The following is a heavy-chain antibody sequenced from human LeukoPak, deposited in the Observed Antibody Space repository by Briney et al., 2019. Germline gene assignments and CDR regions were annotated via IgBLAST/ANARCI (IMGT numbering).Heavy chain of an antibody. V-gene: IGHV4-34*01. CDR2: INHSGST. D-gene: IGHD6-13*01. CDR3: ARGGRQQLVDY. CDR1: GGSFSGYY. Sequence: SETLSLTCAVYGGSFSGYYWSWIRQPPGKGLEWIGEINHSGSTNYNPSLKSRVTISADTSKNQFSLKLSSVTAADTAVYYCARGGRQQLVDYWGQGTLVTVSS. J-gene: IGHJ4*02.